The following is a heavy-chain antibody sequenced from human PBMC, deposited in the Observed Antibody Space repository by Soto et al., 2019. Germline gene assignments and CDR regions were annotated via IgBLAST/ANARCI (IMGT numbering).Heavy chain of an antibody. CDR3: VRGEGGWETY. CDR1: GFTFSSYW. Sequence: GGSLRLSCAASGFTFSSYWMHWVRQAPGKGLVWVSRVNSDGSTTTYADSVKGRFTISRDNAKNTLYLQMNSLRAEDTAVYYCVRGEGGWETYWGQGTLVTVSS. D-gene: IGHD6-19*01. V-gene: IGHV3-74*01. J-gene: IGHJ4*02. CDR2: VNSDGSTT.